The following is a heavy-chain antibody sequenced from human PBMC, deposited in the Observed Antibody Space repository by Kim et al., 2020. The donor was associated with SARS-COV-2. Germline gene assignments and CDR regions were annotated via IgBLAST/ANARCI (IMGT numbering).Heavy chain of an antibody. CDR1: GFTFSSHW. Sequence: GGSLRLSCAASGFTFSSHWMYWVRQVPGKGLVWVSRIDGDGSMTNYADSVKGRFTISRDNAKSTRYLQMNSLRVDDTALYYCARDENWSLDYWGQGTLVTVAS. D-gene: IGHD1-1*01. CDR2: IDGDGSMT. J-gene: IGHJ4*02. V-gene: IGHV3-74*01. CDR3: ARDENWSLDY.